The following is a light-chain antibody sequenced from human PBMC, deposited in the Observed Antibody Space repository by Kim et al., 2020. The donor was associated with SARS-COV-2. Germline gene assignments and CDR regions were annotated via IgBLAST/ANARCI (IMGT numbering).Light chain of an antibody. J-gene: IGKJ4*01. CDR3: QQYDDLPLT. Sequence: ASVGDIVTITCQASEDITNYLNWYQHKPGKAPKLLINDASNLQTGVPSRFSGSGSGTDFTFTINSLQPEDIATYYCQQYDDLPLTFGGGTKVDIK. V-gene: IGKV1-33*01. CDR2: DAS. CDR1: EDITNY.